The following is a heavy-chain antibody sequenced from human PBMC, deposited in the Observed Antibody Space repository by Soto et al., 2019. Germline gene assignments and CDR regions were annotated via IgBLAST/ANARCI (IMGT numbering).Heavy chain of an antibody. D-gene: IGHD5-18*01. CDR3: AKEGSYDWGYFDY. CDR1: GFTFSSYA. CDR2: ISGSRGISGSRGST. Sequence: GGSLRLSCAASGFTFSSYAMSWVRQAPGKGLEWVSAISGSRGISGSRGSTYYADSVKGRFTISRDYSKNTLYLQMNSLRAEDTAVYYCAKEGSYDWGYFDYWGQGTLVTVSS. V-gene: IGHV3-23*01. J-gene: IGHJ4*02.